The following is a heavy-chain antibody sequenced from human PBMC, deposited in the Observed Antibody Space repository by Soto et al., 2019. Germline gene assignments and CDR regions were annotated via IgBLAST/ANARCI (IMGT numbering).Heavy chain of an antibody. CDR3: ARVGPILIAFDY. CDR2: ISYDGSNK. D-gene: IGHD2-21*01. J-gene: IGHJ4*02. Sequence: GGSLRLSCAASGFTFSSYAMHWVRQAPGKGLEWVAVISYDGSNKYYADSVKGRFTISRDNSKNTLYLQMNSLRAEDTAVYYCARVGPILIAFDYWGQGTLVTVSS. V-gene: IGHV3-30-3*01. CDR1: GFTFSSYA.